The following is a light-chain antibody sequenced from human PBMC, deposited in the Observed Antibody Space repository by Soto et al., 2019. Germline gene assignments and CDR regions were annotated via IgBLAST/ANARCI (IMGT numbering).Light chain of an antibody. J-gene: IGKJ4*01. V-gene: IGKV1-9*01. CDR3: QQLNSYPLT. CDR2: AAS. CDR1: QGISSS. Sequence: DIQLTQSPSFLSASVGDRVTITCRASQGISSSLAWYQQKPTKAPQLLIYAASTLQGGVPSRFSGSGSGTEFTLTISSLQPEDFATYYCQQLNSYPLTFGGGTKVEIK.